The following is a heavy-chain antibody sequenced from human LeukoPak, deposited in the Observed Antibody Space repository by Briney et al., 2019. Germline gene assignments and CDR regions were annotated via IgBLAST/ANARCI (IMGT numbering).Heavy chain of an antibody. D-gene: IGHD2-8*01. CDR3: ARHRRYCTNGVCYINRWFDP. CDR2: INHSGST. Sequence: SETLSLTCAVYGGSFSGYYWSWIRQPPGKGLEWIGEINHSGSTNYNPSLKSRVAISVDTSKNQFSLKLSSVTAADTAVYYCARHRRYCTNGVCYINRWFDPWGQGTLVTVSS. J-gene: IGHJ5*02. CDR1: GGSFSGYY. V-gene: IGHV4-34*01.